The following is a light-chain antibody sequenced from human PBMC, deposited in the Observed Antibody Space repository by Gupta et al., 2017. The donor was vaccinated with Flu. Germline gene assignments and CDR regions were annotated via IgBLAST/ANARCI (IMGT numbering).Light chain of an antibody. Sequence: EVVLTQSPGTLSLSPGERATLPCRASQTVTSRNLAWYQQKPGQAPRLLVYGASSRATGIPDRFSGSGSRTDFTLTISTLETEDSAVYYCQQYGTSQITFGQGTRLEIK. CDR1: QTVTSRN. J-gene: IGKJ5*01. CDR2: GAS. V-gene: IGKV3-20*01. CDR3: QQYGTSQIT.